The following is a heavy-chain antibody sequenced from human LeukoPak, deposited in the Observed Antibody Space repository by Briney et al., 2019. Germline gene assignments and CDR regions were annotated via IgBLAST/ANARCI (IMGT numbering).Heavy chain of an antibody. D-gene: IGHD1-26*01. CDR1: GYTFTNYY. CDR3: ARGEVGTTACYFDY. Sequence: SVKVSCKASGYTFTNYYIHWVRQAPGQGLEWMGIISPSGGSTSYAQEFEGRVTMTRDMSTSTVYMELSGLRSEDTAVYYCARGEVGTTACYFDYWGQGTLVTVSS. CDR2: ISPSGGST. J-gene: IGHJ4*02. V-gene: IGHV1-46*01.